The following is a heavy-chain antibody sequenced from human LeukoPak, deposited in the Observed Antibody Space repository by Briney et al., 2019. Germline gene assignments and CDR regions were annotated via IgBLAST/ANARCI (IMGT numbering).Heavy chain of an antibody. Sequence: PSETLSLTCTVSGGSSSSSSYYWGWIRQPPGKGLEWIGSIYHSGSTYYNPSLKSRVTISVDTSKNQFSLKLSSVSAADTAVYYCARGNRPYGEHEAFDIWGHGTTVTVS. J-gene: IGHJ3*02. D-gene: IGHD3-10*01. V-gene: IGHV4-39*01. CDR2: IYHSGST. CDR1: GGSSSSSSYY. CDR3: ARGNRPYGEHEAFDI.